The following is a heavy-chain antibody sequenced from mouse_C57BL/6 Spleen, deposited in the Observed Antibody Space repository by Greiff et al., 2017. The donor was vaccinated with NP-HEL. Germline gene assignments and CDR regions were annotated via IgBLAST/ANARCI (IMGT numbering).Heavy chain of an antibody. CDR2: ISSGSSTI. Sequence: EVMLVESGGGLVKPGGSLKLSCAASGFTFSDYGMHWVRQAPEKGLEWVAYISSGSSTIYYADTVKGRFTISRDNAKNTLFLQMTSLRSEDTAMYYCARPSTVVDYYAMDYWGQGTSVTVSS. J-gene: IGHJ4*01. V-gene: IGHV5-17*01. CDR1: GFTFSDYG. CDR3: ARPSTVVDYYAMDY. D-gene: IGHD1-1*01.